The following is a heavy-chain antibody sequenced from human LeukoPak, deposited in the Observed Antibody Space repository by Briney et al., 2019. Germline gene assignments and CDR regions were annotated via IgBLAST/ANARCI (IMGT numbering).Heavy chain of an antibody. J-gene: IGHJ5*02. CDR2: IYYSGST. Sequence: SETLCLTCTVSGGSLCISSDYWAWIRQPRGKGLEWLANIYYSGSTSYSPSLKSRVTISVNTSKNQLSLKLSSVTTAVTAVAYDANLISPGWFDPWGQGILVTVSS. CDR3: ANLISPGWFDP. V-gene: IGHV4-39*01. CDR1: GGSLCISSDY.